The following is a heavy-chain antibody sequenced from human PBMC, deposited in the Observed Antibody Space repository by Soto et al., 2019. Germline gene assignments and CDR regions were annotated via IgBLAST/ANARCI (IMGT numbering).Heavy chain of an antibody. CDR1: GGYISSGDDY. V-gene: IGHV4-30-4*01. D-gene: IGHD2-8*01. J-gene: IGHJ6*02. CDR3: ARDGGFCTSGVCPVYYHYGMDV. CDR2: IYYSGST. Sequence: SETLSVTCTVSGGYISSGDDYWSWIRQPPGKGLEWIGYIYYSGSTYYNPSLKSRVTISVDTSKNQFSLKLSSVTAADTAVYYCARDGGFCTSGVCPVYYHYGMDVWGQGTTVTVSS.